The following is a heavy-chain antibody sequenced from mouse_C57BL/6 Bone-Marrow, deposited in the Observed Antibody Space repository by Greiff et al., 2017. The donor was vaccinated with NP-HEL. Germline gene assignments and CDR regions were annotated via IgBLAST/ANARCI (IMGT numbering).Heavy chain of an antibody. CDR2: INPSSGYT. CDR1: GYTFTSYT. Sequence: QVQLQQSGAELARPSASVKMSCKASGYTFTSYTMHWVKQRPGQGLEWIGYINPSSGYTKYNQKFKDKATLTADKSSSTAYMQLSSLTSEDSAVYYCARGGYGWFAYWGQGTLVTVSA. CDR3: ARGGYGWFAY. J-gene: IGHJ3*01. V-gene: IGHV1-4*01. D-gene: IGHD2-2*01.